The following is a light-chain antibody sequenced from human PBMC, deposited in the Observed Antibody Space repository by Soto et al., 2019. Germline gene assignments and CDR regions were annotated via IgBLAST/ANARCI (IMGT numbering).Light chain of an antibody. CDR3: QQYGSSPKT. CDR2: GAS. V-gene: IGKV3-20*01. Sequence: EVAMAQTPVTLSVSPGERATLSCRASQSVSSSYLAWYQQKPGQAPRLLIYGASSRATGIPDRFSGSGSGTDFTLTISRLEPEDFAVYYCQQYGSSPKTFGQGTKVDIK. CDR1: QSVSSSY. J-gene: IGKJ1*01.